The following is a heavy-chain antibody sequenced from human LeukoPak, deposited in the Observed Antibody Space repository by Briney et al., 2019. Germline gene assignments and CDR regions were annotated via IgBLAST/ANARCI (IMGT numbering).Heavy chain of an antibody. J-gene: IGHJ4*02. CDR1: GFSFSRYW. CDR2: IRYDGSNK. Sequence: GESLRLSCAASGFSFSRYWMSWVRQAPGKGLEWVAFIRYDGSNKYYADSVKGRFTISRDNSKNTLYLQMNSLRAGDTAVYYCAKPHFDDWGQGTLVTVSS. CDR3: AKPHFDD. V-gene: IGHV3-30*02.